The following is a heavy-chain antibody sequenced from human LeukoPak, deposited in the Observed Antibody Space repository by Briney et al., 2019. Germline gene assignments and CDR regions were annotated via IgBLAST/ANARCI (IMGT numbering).Heavy chain of an antibody. CDR2: ISAYNGNT. V-gene: IGHV1-18*04. CDR1: GYTFTSYY. CDR3: ARGQYFDF. J-gene: IGHJ4*02. Sequence: ASVKVSCKASGYTFTSYYMHWVRQAPGQGLEWMGWISAYNGNTDLAQKLQGRVTMTTDTSTSTAYMELRSLRSDDTAVYYCARGQYFDFWGQGALVTVSS.